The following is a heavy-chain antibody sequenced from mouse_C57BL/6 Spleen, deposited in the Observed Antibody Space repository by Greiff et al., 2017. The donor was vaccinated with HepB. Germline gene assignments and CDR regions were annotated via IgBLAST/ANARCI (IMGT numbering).Heavy chain of an antibody. V-gene: IGHV1-69*01. CDR1: GYTFTSYW. D-gene: IGHD2-5*01. Sequence: QVQLQQPGAELVMPGASVKLSCKASGYTFTSYWMHWVKQRPGQGLEWIGEIDPSDSYTNYNQKFKGKSTLTVDKSSSTAYMQLSSLTSEDSAVYDCARSNYDYAMDYWGQGTSVTVSS. CDR3: ARSNYDYAMDY. CDR2: IDPSDSYT. J-gene: IGHJ4*01.